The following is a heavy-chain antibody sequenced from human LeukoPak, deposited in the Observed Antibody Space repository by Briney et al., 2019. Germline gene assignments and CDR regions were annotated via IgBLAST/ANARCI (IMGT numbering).Heavy chain of an antibody. V-gene: IGHV3-9*01. CDR3: AKDLGECRSTSCYGAFDY. Sequence: HSARSLSLSCAASGFTIDDYAMDWVRHGPRKGLEWVSGTCWNSGSIAYADSVKGRFTISRDNANSSLYQQMNSLRAQDTGLYYCAKDLGECRSTSCYGAFDYWGQGTLVTVSS. D-gene: IGHD2-2*03. J-gene: IGHJ4*02. CDR2: TCWNSGSI. CDR1: GFTIDDYA.